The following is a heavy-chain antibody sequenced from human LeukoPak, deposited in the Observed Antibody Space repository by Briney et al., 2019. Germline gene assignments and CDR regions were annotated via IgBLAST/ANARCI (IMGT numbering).Heavy chain of an antibody. J-gene: IGHJ5*02. D-gene: IGHD2-15*01. CDR1: GFTFRTYA. V-gene: IGHV3-23*01. CDR3: AQGGALSGRGYDS. CDR2: ISTHGGRT. Sequence: PGGSLRLSCAASGFTFRTYAMSWVRQAPGKGLEWVSTISTHGGRTYYADSVKGRFTISRDNSNNTVYLQMNSLRAEDTAVVYCAQGGALSGRGYDSWGEGTLVTVSS.